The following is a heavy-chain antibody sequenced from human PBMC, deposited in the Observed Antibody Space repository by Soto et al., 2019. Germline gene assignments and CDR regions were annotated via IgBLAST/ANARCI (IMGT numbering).Heavy chain of an antibody. CDR1: GFTFSNYW. CDR2: IKKDESKK. V-gene: IGHV3-7*05. J-gene: IGHJ3*02. Sequence: EVRLVESGGGLVQPGGSLRLSCAASGFTFSNYWMTWIRQVPGKGLEWVANIKKDESKKSYLDSVRGRFTISRDNAQNSLYMQMDGLRAEDTARYYCVGDVSPGTDSLYRDDFDMWGQGTMVTVTS. D-gene: IGHD2-2*01. CDR3: VGDVSPGTDSLYRDDFDM.